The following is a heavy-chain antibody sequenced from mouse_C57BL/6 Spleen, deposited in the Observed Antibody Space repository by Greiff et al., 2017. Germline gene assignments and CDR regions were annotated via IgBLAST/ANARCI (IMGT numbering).Heavy chain of an antibody. J-gene: IGHJ2*01. CDR2: IHPNSGST. Sequence: QVQLQQSGAELVKPGASVKLSCKASGYTFTSYWMHWVKQRPGQGLEWIGMIHPNSGSTNYNEKFKSKATLTVDKSSSTAYMQLSSLTSEDSAVYYCARSGLYYYGSSLDYWGQGTTLTVSS. D-gene: IGHD1-1*01. V-gene: IGHV1-64*01. CDR1: GYTFTSYW. CDR3: ARSGLYYYGSSLDY.